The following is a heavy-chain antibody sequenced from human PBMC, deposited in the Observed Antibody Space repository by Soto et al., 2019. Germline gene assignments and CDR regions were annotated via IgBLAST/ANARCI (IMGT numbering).Heavy chain of an antibody. CDR3: ARERGIAAADKDYYYYGMDV. J-gene: IGHJ6*02. D-gene: IGHD6-13*01. CDR1: GYTFTSYG. V-gene: IGHV1-18*01. Sequence: ASVKVSCKSSGYTFTSYGISWARQAPGQGLEWMGWICAYNGNTNYAQKLQGRVTMTTDTSTSTAYMELRSLRSDDTAVYYCARERGIAAADKDYYYYGMDVWGQGTTVTVSS. CDR2: ICAYNGNT.